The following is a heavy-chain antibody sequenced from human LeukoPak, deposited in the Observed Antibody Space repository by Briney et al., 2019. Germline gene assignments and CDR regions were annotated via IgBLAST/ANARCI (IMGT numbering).Heavy chain of an antibody. CDR2: IWYDGSNK. J-gene: IGHJ3*02. CDR3: AYLAAAGAFDI. V-gene: IGHV3-33*01. Sequence: GGSLRLSCAASGFSFSSYNMHWVRQAPGKGLEWVAVIWYDGSNKYYADSVKGGFTISRDNSKNTLYLQMNSLRAEDTAAYYCAYLAAAGAFDIWGQGTIVTVSS. D-gene: IGHD6-13*01. CDR1: GFSFSSYN.